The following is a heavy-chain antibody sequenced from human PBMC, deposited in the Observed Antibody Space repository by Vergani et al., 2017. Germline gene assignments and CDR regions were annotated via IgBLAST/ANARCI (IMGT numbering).Heavy chain of an antibody. CDR2: IYYSGST. D-gene: IGHD6-6*01. V-gene: IGHV4-59*01. CDR3: ARVEQLVYY. CDR1: GGSISSYY. J-gene: IGHJ4*02. Sequence: QVQLQESGPGLVTPSETLSLTCTVSGGSISSYYWSWIRQPPGKGLEWIGYIYYSGSTNFHPSLKSRVTLSVDTSKNQFSLKLSSVTAADTAVYYCARVEQLVYYWGQGTLVTVSS.